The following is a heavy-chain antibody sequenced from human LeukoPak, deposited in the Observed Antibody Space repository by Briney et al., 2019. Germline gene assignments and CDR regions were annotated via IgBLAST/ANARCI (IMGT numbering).Heavy chain of an antibody. J-gene: IGHJ3*02. V-gene: IGHV3-48*03. D-gene: IGHD2-21*02. Sequence: GGSLRLSCAASGFTFSSYERNWVRQAPGKGLEWVSYISSSGSTIYYADSVKGRFTISRDNAKNSLYLQMNSLRAEDTAVYYCARTYIVVVTANAFDIWGQGTMVTVSS. CDR3: ARTYIVVVTANAFDI. CDR2: ISSSGSTI. CDR1: GFTFSSYE.